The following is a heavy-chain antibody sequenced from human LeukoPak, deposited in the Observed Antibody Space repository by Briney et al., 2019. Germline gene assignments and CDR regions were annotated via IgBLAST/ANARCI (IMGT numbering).Heavy chain of an antibody. D-gene: IGHD5-12*01. J-gene: IGHJ4*02. CDR1: GGTFSSYA. CDR2: IIPIFGTA. V-gene: IGHV1-69*06. CDR3: ARCPWQRDGQGAYYFDY. Sequence: ASVKVSCKASGGTFSSYAISWVRQAPGQGLEWMGGIIPIFGTANYAQKFQGRVTITADKSTSTAYMKLSSLRSEDTAVYYCARCPWQRDGQGAYYFDYWGQGTLVTVSS.